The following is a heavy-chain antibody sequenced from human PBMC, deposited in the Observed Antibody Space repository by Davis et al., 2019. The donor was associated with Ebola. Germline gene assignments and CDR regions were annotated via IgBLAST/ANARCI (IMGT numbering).Heavy chain of an antibody. D-gene: IGHD5-12*01. CDR3: ARGPRSTNPGYSSAL. CDR1: GYTITTYG. V-gene: IGHV1-18*01. Sequence: ASVKVSCKASGYTITTYGVIWVRQAPGQGLEWMGRIGPYNGDTKYAQTFQARVTMTTDTSTNTAYLELWNLRSDDTAVYYCARGPRSTNPGYSSALWGQGTLVTVSS. J-gene: IGHJ4*02. CDR2: IGPYNGDT.